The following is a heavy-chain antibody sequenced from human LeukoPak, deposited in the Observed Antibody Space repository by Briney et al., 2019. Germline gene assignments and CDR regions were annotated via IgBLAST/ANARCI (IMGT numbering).Heavy chain of an antibody. J-gene: IGHJ1*01. D-gene: IGHD3-22*01. CDR1: GYSFTSYW. V-gene: IGHV5-51*01. Sequence: GESLKISCKGSGYSFTSYWIGWVRQMPGKGLEWMGIIYPGDSDTRYSPSFQGQVTISADKSISTAYLQWSSLKASDTAMYYCARASGDYYDSNKYFQHWGQGTLVTVSS. CDR3: ARASGDYYDSNKYFQH. CDR2: IYPGDSDT.